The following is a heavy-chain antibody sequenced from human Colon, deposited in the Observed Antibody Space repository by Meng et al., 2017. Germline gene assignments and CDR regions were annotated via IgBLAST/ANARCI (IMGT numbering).Heavy chain of an antibody. CDR3: ARDHGYSYGLPLDY. CDR1: GDSVSSNTAA. V-gene: IGHV6-1*01. Sequence: QVQLQQSGPGRVKPSPTLSPTCFISGDSVSSNTAAWNWIRQSPSRGLEWLGRTYYRSKWYNEYAVSVKSRMTFNADTSKNQVSLQVNSVTPEDTAVYYCARDHGYSYGLPLDYWGQGILVTVSS. D-gene: IGHD5-18*01. CDR2: TYYRSKWYN. J-gene: IGHJ4*02.